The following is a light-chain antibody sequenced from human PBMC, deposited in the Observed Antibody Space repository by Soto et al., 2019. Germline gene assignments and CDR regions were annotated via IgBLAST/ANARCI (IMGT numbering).Light chain of an antibody. CDR3: QQHGSSPIT. Sequence: VLTQSPGTLSLSPGERATLSCRASQTFTRNYLAWHQQKPGQTPRLLVYGASSRATGIPDRFSGSGSGTDFTLTISRLEPEDFAVYYCQQHGSSPITFGQGTRLEI. CDR2: GAS. CDR1: QTFTRNY. V-gene: IGKV3-20*01. J-gene: IGKJ5*01.